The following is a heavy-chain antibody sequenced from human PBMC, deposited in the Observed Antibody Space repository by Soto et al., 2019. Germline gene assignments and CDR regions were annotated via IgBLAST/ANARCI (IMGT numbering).Heavy chain of an antibody. V-gene: IGHV4-59*08. CDR3: ARRSGYCSGGSCYVAFDI. D-gene: IGHD2-15*01. Sequence: PSVTMSLTCTVSGGYMSSYFLSWIRQHPGKGLEWIGYFHYSGSTNYNPSLKSRVTISVDTSKNQFSLIVSSVTAADTAVYYCARRSGYCSGGSCYVAFDIWGQGTVVTVSS. CDR1: GGYMSSYF. J-gene: IGHJ3*02. CDR2: FHYSGST.